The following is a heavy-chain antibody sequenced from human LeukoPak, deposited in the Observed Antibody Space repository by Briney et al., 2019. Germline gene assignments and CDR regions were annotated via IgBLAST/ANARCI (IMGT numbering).Heavy chain of an antibody. CDR2: IKQDGSEK. J-gene: IGHJ4*02. D-gene: IGHD6-6*01. CDR3: ARDYRSSSGRSIDY. CDR1: GFTFSNYW. Sequence: GGSLRLSCAASGFTFSNYWMTWVRQAPGKGLEWVANIKQDGSEKYYVDSVKGRFTISRDNAKNSLFLQMNSLRVKDTAVYFCARDYRSSSGRSIDYWGQGSLVTVSS. V-gene: IGHV3-7*01.